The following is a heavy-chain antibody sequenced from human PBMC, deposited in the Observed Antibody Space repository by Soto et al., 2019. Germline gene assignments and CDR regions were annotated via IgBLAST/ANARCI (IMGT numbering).Heavy chain of an antibody. V-gene: IGHV3-33*01. D-gene: IGHD6-19*01. Sequence: PGGSLRLSCAASGFTLSTYGMHWVRQAPGKGLEWVAVVWYDGSKKYYAGSVKGRFTVSRDNSKNTLYLQMNSLRAEDTAVYYCARPLEQWQLGFGMDVWGQGSPVTVSS. J-gene: IGHJ6*01. CDR1: GFTLSTYG. CDR2: VWYDGSKK. CDR3: ARPLEQWQLGFGMDV.